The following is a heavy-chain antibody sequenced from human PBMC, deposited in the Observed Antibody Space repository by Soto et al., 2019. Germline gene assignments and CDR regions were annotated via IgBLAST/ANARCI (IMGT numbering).Heavy chain of an antibody. V-gene: IGHV1-2*04. J-gene: IGHJ6*02. CDR2: INPNSGGT. CDR3: ARSENYDFWSGYPRYGMDV. CDR1: GYTFTGYY. D-gene: IGHD3-3*01. Sequence: ASVKVSCKASGYTFTGYYMHWVRQAPGQGLEWMGWINPNSGGTNYAQKFQGWVTMTRDTSISTAYMELSRLRSDDTAVYYCARSENYDFWSGYPRYGMDVCGQGTTVTVSS.